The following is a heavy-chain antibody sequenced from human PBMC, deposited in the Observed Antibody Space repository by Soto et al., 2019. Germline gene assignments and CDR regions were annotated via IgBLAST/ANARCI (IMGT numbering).Heavy chain of an antibody. J-gene: IGHJ6*02. CDR3: ARDQYCSGGSCYLYYYYGMDV. CDR2: IYYSGST. D-gene: IGHD2-15*01. V-gene: IGHV4-30-4*01. CDR1: DGSISSGDYY. Sequence: SETLSLTCTVSDGSISSGDYYWSWIRQPPGKGLEWIGYIYYSGSTYYNPSLKSRVTIPVDTSKNQFSLKLSSVTAADTAVYYCARDQYCSGGSCYLYYYYGMDVWGQGTTVTVSS.